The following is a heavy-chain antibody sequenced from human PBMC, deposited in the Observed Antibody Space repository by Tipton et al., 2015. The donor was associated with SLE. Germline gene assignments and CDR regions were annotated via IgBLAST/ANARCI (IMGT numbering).Heavy chain of an antibody. Sequence: VQLVQSGGGLVQPGGSLRLSCAASGFTVSSNYMSWVRQAPGKGLEWVSVIYGGGSTYYADSVKGRFTISRDNSKNTLYLQMNSLRAEDTAVYFCAREECSGGSCYSFDSWGQGTLVTVSS. CDR3: AREECSGGSCYSFDS. CDR1: GFTVSSNY. CDR2: IYGGGST. V-gene: IGHV3-53*04. J-gene: IGHJ4*02. D-gene: IGHD2-15*01.